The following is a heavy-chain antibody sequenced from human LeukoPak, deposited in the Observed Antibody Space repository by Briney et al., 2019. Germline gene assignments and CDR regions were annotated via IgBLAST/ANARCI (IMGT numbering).Heavy chain of an antibody. CDR3: TVDTDYFEGLGFPRPALNDY. Sequence: PGGSLRLSCAASGFGFSTYSMNWVRQAPGKGPEWVSSISSSSGDIYYGDSVKGRFTISRDNAKNSLYLQVNSLRVEDTAVYFCTVDTDYFEGLGFPRPALNDYWGQGTLVTVSS. CDR1: GFGFSTYS. V-gene: IGHV3-21*01. D-gene: IGHD3-22*01. CDR2: ISSSSGDI. J-gene: IGHJ4*02.